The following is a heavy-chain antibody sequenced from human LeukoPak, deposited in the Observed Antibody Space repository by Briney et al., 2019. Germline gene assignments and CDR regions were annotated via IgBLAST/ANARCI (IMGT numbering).Heavy chain of an antibody. CDR1: GYTVTGYY. D-gene: IGHD3-10*01. Sequence: ASVKVSCKASGYTVTGYYMHWVRQAPGQGLEWRGWINPNSGGKNYAEKFEGRVTMTRDTSISTAYMELSRLRSDDTAVYYCARNLWFGELSFDYWGQGTLVTVSS. CDR2: INPNSGGK. V-gene: IGHV1-2*02. CDR3: ARNLWFGELSFDY. J-gene: IGHJ4*02.